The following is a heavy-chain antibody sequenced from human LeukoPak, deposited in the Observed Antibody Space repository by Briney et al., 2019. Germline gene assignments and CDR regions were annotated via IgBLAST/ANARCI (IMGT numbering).Heavy chain of an antibody. Sequence: SETLSLTCSVSGYSISSGYYWGWIRQPPGKGLEWIGIIYHSGNSYYNPSLKSRLTISVDTSKNQFSLKLSSVTAADTAVYYCARYSSGSSWGQGTLVTVSS. V-gene: IGHV4-38-2*02. CDR2: IYHSGNS. CDR3: ARYSSGSS. J-gene: IGHJ5*02. D-gene: IGHD3-22*01. CDR1: GYSISSGYY.